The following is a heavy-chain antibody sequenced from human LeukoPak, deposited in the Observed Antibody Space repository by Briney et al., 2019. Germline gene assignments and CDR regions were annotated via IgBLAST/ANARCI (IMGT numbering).Heavy chain of an antibody. D-gene: IGHD1-1*01. CDR1: GFTFSSYG. Sequence: SGGSLRLSCAASGFTFSSYGMHWVRQAPGKGLEWVAVISYDGSNKYYADSVKGRFTISRDNAENSLYLQMNSLRAEDTAVYYCARKTGTTGEAFDYWGQGTQVTVSS. CDR2: ISYDGSNK. J-gene: IGHJ4*02. CDR3: ARKTGTTGEAFDY. V-gene: IGHV3-30*03.